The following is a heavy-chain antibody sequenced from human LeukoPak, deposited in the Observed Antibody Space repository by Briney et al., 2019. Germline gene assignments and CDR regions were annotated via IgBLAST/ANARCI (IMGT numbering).Heavy chain of an antibody. CDR2: IYYSGST. D-gene: IGHD2-2*01. CDR1: GGSISSGGYY. J-gene: IGHJ4*02. V-gene: IGHV4-31*03. Sequence: TSSETLSLTCTVSGGSISSGGYYWSWIRQHPGKGLEWIGYIYYSGSTYYNPSLKSRVTISVDTSKNQFSLKLSSVTAADTAVYYCARDRVVIGKGGFDYWGQGTLVTVSS. CDR3: ARDRVVIGKGGFDY.